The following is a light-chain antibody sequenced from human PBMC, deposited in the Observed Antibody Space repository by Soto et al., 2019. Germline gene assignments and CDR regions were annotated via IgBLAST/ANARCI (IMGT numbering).Light chain of an antibody. CDR3: MQALHPPPT. CDR2: EGS. J-gene: IGKJ4*01. V-gene: IGKV2-28*01. Sequence: DVEMTQAPLSLPDTPGEPGSISCRSRQSLLHSDGYNHLDWYLQKPGQSPQLVIYEGSKRASGVPDRFSGSGSGTDVTLKISRVEADDVGIYHCMQALHPPPTFGGGTKVEIK. CDR1: QSLLHSDGYNH.